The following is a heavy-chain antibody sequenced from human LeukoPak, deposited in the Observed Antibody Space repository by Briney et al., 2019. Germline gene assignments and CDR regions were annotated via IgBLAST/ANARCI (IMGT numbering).Heavy chain of an antibody. V-gene: IGHV3-23*01. Sequence: GGSLRLSCAASGFTFSSYAMSWVRQAPGKGLEWVSTISGSGGSTYYADSVKGRFTISRDNSKNTLSLQMNSLRADDTAVYYCARGYCSSINCYAFDIWSQGTMVTVSS. CDR3: ARGYCSSINCYAFDI. D-gene: IGHD2-2*01. CDR1: GFTFSSYA. CDR2: ISGSGGST. J-gene: IGHJ3*02.